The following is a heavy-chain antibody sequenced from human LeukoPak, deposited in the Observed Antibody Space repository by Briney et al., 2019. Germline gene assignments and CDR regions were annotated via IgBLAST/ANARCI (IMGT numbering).Heavy chain of an antibody. J-gene: IGHJ4*02. Sequence: GGSLRLSCAASGFTFSSYVMSWVRQAPGKGLEWVSSISGSGGSTYYADSVKGRFTISRDNSKNTLYQQMNSLRAADTAVYYCAKDIPVEEDYFDYWGQGTLVTVSS. V-gene: IGHV3-23*01. D-gene: IGHD2-2*02. CDR1: GFTFSSYV. CDR2: ISGSGGST. CDR3: AKDIPVEEDYFDY.